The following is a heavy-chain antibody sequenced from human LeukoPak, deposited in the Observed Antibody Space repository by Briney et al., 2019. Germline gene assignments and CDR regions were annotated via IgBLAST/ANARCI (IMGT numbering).Heavy chain of an antibody. J-gene: IGHJ6*03. V-gene: IGHV3-15*01. CDR3: TTGMRGSGYYSDYYYHYMDV. CDR2: IKSKTDVGTT. D-gene: IGHD3-22*01. CDR1: GLTFSNAW. Sequence: RGSLRLSCAASGLTFSNAWMSWVRQAPGQGREWVGRIKSKTDVGTTDYAAPVKGRFTISRDDSKNTLYLQMNSLKTEDTAVYYCTTGMRGSGYYSDYYYHYMDVWGKGTTVTVSS.